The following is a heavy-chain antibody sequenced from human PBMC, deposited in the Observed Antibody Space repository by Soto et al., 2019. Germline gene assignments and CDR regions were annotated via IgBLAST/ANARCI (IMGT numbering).Heavy chain of an antibody. CDR1: GYTFTSYG. Sequence: QVQLVQSGAEVKKPGASVKVSCKASGYTFTSYGISWVRQAPGQGLEWMGWISAYNGNTNYAQKLQGRVTMTTDTSTSTAYMELRSLRSDATAVYYCAREGVGYCISTSCLNWFDPCGQGTLVTVSS. CDR2: ISAYNGNT. CDR3: AREGVGYCISTSCLNWFDP. V-gene: IGHV1-18*01. D-gene: IGHD2-2*03. J-gene: IGHJ5*02.